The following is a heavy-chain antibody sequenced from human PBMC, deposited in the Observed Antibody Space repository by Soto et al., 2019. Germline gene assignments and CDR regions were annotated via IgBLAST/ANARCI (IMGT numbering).Heavy chain of an antibody. Sequence: QVQLVQSGGGVIPPGRSLRLSCGVSGFTFSRHGMHWVRQAPGKGLEWVALISYDGSDKYYGDSVRCRFTISRDNSKNTLYLQMNSLSAEDAAVYYCARDREMASINHYFDYWGQGSLVTVSS. V-gene: IGHV3-30*03. CDR2: ISYDGSDK. CDR1: GFTFSRHG. J-gene: IGHJ4*02. D-gene: IGHD6-19*01. CDR3: ARDREMASINHYFDY.